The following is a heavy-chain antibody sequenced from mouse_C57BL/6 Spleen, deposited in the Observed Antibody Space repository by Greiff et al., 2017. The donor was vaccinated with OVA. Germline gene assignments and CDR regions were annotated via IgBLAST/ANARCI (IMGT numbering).Heavy chain of an antibody. V-gene: IGHV6-6*01. CDR2: IRNKANNHAT. J-gene: IGHJ4*01. D-gene: IGHD2-5*01. CDR3: TGAYYSNYGYAMDY. CDR1: GFTFSDAW. Sequence: EVKLMESGGGLVQPGGSMKLSCAASGFTFSDAWMDWVRQSPEKGLEWVAEIRNKANNHATYYAESVKGRFTISRDDSKSSVYLQMNSLRAEDTGIYYCTGAYYSNYGYAMDYWGQGTSVTVSS.